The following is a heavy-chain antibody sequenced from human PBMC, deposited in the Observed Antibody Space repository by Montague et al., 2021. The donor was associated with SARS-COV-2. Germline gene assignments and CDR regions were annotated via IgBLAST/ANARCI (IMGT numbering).Heavy chain of an antibody. CDR3: ARYCSSTSCYGGYYFGMDV. CDR2: IYHSGSS. J-gene: IGHJ6*02. Sequence: SETLSLTCAVSGGSISSRSWWSWVRQPPGKGLEWIGEIYHSGSSNYNPSLKSRVTISVDKSKNQFSLKLSSVTAADTAVYYCARYCSSTSCYGGYYFGMDVWGPGTTVTVSS. CDR1: GGSISSRSW. D-gene: IGHD2-2*01. V-gene: IGHV4-4*02.